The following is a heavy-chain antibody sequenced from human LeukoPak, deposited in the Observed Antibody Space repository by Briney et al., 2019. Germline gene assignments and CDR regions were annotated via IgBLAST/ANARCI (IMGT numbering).Heavy chain of an antibody. CDR1: GGSFSGYY. CDR2: IYYSGST. Sequence: SETLSLTCAVYGGSFSGYYWSWIRQPPGKGLEWIGYIYYSGSTNYNPSLKSRVTISVDTSKTKFSLKLSSVTAADTAMYYCARDRGGENYDFWSGYYNGAFDIWGQGTMVTVSS. D-gene: IGHD3-3*01. J-gene: IGHJ3*02. V-gene: IGHV4-59*01. CDR3: ARDRGGENYDFWSGYYNGAFDI.